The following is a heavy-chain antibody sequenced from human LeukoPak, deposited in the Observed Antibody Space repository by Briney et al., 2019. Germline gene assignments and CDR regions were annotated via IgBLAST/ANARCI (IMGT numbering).Heavy chain of an antibody. CDR2: IYPGDSDT. Sequence: GGSLKISCKGSGYTFTSYWSGGGRQMPGKGLEWMGIIYPGDSDTRYSPSFQGQVTISADKSISTAYLQWSSLKASDTAMYYCARRNYDILTGYYRDPNWFDPWGQGTLVTVSS. J-gene: IGHJ5*02. V-gene: IGHV5-51*01. CDR3: ARRNYDILTGYYRDPNWFDP. D-gene: IGHD3-9*01. CDR1: GYTFTSYW.